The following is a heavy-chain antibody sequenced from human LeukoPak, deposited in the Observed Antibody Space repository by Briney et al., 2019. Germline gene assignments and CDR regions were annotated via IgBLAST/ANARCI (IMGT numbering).Heavy chain of an antibody. CDR3: ARDAEGATAFFDY. V-gene: IGHV3-48*03. CDR2: MGSSGSSI. Sequence: GGSLRLSCAASGFTFSNYEMNWVRQAPGKGLEWVSYMGSSGSSIHYAESVKGRFTISRDNAKDSLYLLLNSLRAEDTAVYYCARDAEGATAFFDYWGQGTLVTVSS. J-gene: IGHJ4*02. CDR1: GFTFSNYE.